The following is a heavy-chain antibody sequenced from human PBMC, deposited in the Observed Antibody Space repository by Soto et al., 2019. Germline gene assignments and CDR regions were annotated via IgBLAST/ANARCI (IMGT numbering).Heavy chain of an antibody. CDR1: GFTFSSYS. CDR2: ISGSGGST. J-gene: IGHJ6*03. V-gene: IGHV3-23*01. Sequence: GGSLRLSCAASGFTFSSYSMSWVRQAPGKGLEWVSAISGSGGSTYYADSVKGRFTISRDNFKNTLYLQMNSLRAEDTAVYYCAKDGYCSGGSCFYYYYYMDVWGKGTAVTVSS. D-gene: IGHD2-15*01. CDR3: AKDGYCSGGSCFYYYYYMDV.